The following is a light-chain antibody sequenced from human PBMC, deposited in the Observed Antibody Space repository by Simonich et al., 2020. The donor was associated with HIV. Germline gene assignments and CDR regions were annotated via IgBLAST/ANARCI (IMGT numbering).Light chain of an antibody. CDR3: STWDDSLNGWV. J-gene: IGLJ3*02. V-gene: IGLV1-44*01. CDR1: SSNIGSNT. CDR2: RNN. Sequence: QSVLTQPPSASGTPGQRVTISCSGSSSNIGSNTVNWYQQLPGTAPKVLIDRNNQRPSGVPDRFSGSKSGTSASLAISGLQSEDEAEYYCSTWDDSLNGWVFGGGTKLTVL.